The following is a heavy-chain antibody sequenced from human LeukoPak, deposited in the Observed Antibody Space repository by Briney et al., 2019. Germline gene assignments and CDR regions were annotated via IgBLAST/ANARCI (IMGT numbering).Heavy chain of an antibody. J-gene: IGHJ4*02. CDR1: GFSFSSHA. CDR2: ISISGDDT. D-gene: IGHD1-1*01. Sequence: GGSLRLSCATSGFSFSSHAMTWVRQAPGKGPEWLSAISISGDDTYYADSVKGRFTISRDNSKNTLYLQMNSLSADDTAMYYCANGIRPNDYWGQGTLVTVSS. V-gene: IGHV3-23*01. CDR3: ANGIRPNDY.